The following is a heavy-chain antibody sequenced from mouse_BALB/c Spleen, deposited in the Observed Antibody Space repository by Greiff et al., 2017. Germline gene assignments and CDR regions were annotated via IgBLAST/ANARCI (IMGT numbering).Heavy chain of an antibody. CDR2: INPSNGRT. CDR3: ARRHYGSTSYAMDY. Sequence: VQLQQPGAELVKPGASVKLSCKASGYTFTSYWMHWVKQRPGQGLEWIGEINPSNGRTNYNEKFKSKATLTVDKSSSTAYMQLSSLTSEDSAVYYCARRHYGSTSYAMDYWGQGTSVTVSS. CDR1: GYTFTSYW. D-gene: IGHD1-1*01. J-gene: IGHJ4*01. V-gene: IGHV1S81*02.